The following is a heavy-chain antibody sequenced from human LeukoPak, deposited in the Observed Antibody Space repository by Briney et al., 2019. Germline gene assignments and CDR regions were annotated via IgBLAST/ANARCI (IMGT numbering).Heavy chain of an antibody. CDR2: ISGSSTAT. J-gene: IGHJ6*03. CDR3: AKEYTSGWYFLGYYNYYYMDV. CDR1: EVTFMSYA. V-gene: IGHV3-23*01. D-gene: IGHD6-19*01. Sequence: PGGSLRLSCAASEVTFMSYAMSWVRQAPGKGQEWVSTISGSSTATYYADSVKGRFTISRDNSQNTLYLQMNSLRAEDTAVYYCAKEYTSGWYFLGYYNYYYMDVWGKGTTVSVSS.